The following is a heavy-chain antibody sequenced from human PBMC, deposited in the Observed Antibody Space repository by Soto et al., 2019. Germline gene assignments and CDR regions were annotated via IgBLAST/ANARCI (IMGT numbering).Heavy chain of an antibody. CDR1: GFTFSSYA. J-gene: IGHJ3*02. CDR3: AKAAMIVVVITKGGDAFDI. V-gene: IGHV3-23*01. CDR2: ISGSGGST. Sequence: GGSLRLSCAASGFTFSSYAMSWVRQAPGKGLEWVSAISGSGGSTYYADSVKGRLTISRDNSKNTLYLQMNSLRAEDTAVYYCAKAAMIVVVITKGGDAFDIWGQGTMVTVSS. D-gene: IGHD3-22*01.